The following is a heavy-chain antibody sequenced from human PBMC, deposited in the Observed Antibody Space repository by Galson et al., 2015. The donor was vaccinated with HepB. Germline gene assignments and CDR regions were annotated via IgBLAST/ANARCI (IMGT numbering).Heavy chain of an antibody. V-gene: IGHV1-18*01. Sequence: SVKVSCKASGHTFTNDGITWVRQAPGQGLEWMGWMSPYKGNTNYVQRFQCRVTVTTDTSPTTAYMELRSLRSDDTAVYYCARDPSGYSSGWELYYYYGMDVWGQGTTVTVSS. D-gene: IGHD6-19*01. CDR3: ARDPSGYSSGWELYYYYGMDV. CDR2: MSPYKGNT. J-gene: IGHJ6*02. CDR1: GHTFTNDG.